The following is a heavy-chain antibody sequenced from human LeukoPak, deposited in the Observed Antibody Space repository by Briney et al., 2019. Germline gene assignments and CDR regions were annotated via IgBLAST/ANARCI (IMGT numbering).Heavy chain of an antibody. D-gene: IGHD4-11*01. V-gene: IGHV1-2*02. CDR2: INPKRGVT. J-gene: IGHJ4*02. Sequence: GASVKVSCKASGYTFTDYYVHWVRQAPGQGLEWMGWINPKRGVTNSAQKFQGRVTMTRDTSISTIYMELKSLISDDTAAYYRARGVAVTDRARFFDYWGQGTLVTVSS. CDR3: ARGVAVTDRARFFDY. CDR1: GYTFTDYY.